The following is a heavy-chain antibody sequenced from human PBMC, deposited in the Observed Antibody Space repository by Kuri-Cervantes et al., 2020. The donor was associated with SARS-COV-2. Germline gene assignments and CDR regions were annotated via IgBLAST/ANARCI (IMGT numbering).Heavy chain of an antibody. CDR3: ARDRDVLRYFDWSIGGWFDP. J-gene: IGHJ5*02. CDR1: GYTFTSYA. D-gene: IGHD3-9*01. V-gene: IGHV1-3*01. Sequence: ASVKVSCKASGYTFTSYAMHWVRQAPGQRLEWMGWINAGNGNTEYSQKFQGRVTMTRDTSTSTVYMELSSLRSEDTAVYYCARDRDVLRYFDWSIGGWFDPWGQGTLVTVSS. CDR2: INAGNGNT.